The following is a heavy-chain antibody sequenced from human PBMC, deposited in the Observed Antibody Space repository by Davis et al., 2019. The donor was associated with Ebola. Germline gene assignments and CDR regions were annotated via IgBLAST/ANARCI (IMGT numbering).Heavy chain of an antibody. V-gene: IGHV4-61*05. CDR2: IYYSGST. CDR3: ARVRGSYSHFDY. CDR1: GGSISSSSYY. Sequence: SETLSLTCTVSGGSISSSSYYWSWIRQPPGKGLEWIGYIYYSGSTNYNPSLKSRVTISVDTSKNQFSLKLNSVTAADTAVYYCARVRGSYSHFDYWGQGTLVTVSS. J-gene: IGHJ4*02. D-gene: IGHD1-26*01.